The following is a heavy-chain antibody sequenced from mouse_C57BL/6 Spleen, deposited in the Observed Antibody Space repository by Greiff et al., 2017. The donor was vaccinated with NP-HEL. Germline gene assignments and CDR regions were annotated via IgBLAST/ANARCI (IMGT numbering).Heavy chain of an antibody. CDR2: ISSGGSYT. J-gene: IGHJ3*01. CDR1: GFTFSSYG. D-gene: IGHD2-3*01. Sequence: EVKVVESGGDLVKPGGSLKLSCAASGFTFSSYGMSWVRQTPDKRLEWVATISSGGSYTYYPDSVKGRFTISRDNAKNTLYLQMSSLKSEDTAVYYCARDDGYYIYWGQGTLVTVSA. CDR3: ARDDGYYIY. V-gene: IGHV5-6*01.